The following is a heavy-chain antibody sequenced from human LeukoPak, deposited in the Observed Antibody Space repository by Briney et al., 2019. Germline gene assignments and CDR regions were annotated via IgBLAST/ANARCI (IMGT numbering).Heavy chain of an antibody. CDR1: GYTFTSYA. D-gene: IGHD3-10*01. Sequence: ASVNVSCKASGYTFTSYAMHWVRQAPGQRLEWMGGINAGNGNTKYSQRFQGRVTITRDTSASTAYMELSSLRSEDTAVYYSAKRAITMVRRLISPFGYWGQGPLAPVSS. J-gene: IGHJ4*02. V-gene: IGHV1-3*01. CDR3: AKRAITMVRRLISPFGY. CDR2: INAGNGNT.